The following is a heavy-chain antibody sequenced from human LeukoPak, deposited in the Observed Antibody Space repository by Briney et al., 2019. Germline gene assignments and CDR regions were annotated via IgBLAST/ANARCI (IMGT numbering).Heavy chain of an antibody. D-gene: IGHD2-8*01. CDR2: ISGSGGST. J-gene: IGHJ4*02. CDR1: GFTFSSSA. CDR3: AKVSLMVYAIQSCFDY. Sequence: GGSLRLSCAASGFTFSSSAMSWVRQVPGKGLEWVSAISGSGGSTYYADSVKGRFTISRDNSKNTLYLQMNSLRAEDTAVYYCAKVSLMVYAIQSCFDYWGQGTLVTVSS. V-gene: IGHV3-23*01.